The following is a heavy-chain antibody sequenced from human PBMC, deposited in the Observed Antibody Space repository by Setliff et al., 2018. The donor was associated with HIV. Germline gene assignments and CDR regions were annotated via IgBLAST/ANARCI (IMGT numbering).Heavy chain of an antibody. CDR2: IHNDGRTT. CDR1: GFTFSTYM. J-gene: IGHJ5*02. CDR3: AGSRVGLTDTLDP. V-gene: IGHV3-74*01. Sequence: LRLSCAASGFTFSTYMMHWVRQAPGQGLVWVSRIHNDGRTTLYADSVKGRFTISRDNAKNTLYLQMNSLRVEDTAVYFCAGSRVGLTDTLDPWGQGTLVTVSS.